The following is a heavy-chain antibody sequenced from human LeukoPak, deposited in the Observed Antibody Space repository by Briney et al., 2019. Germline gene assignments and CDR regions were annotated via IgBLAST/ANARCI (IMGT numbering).Heavy chain of an antibody. J-gene: IGHJ4*02. D-gene: IGHD2-2*01. CDR2: IYHSGTT. CDR3: ANKVYCSTTSCYHAGY. V-gene: IGHV4-34*01. CDR1: GGSFSGYY. Sequence: SETLSLTCAVYGGSFSGYYWSWIRQPPGKGLEWIGEIYHSGTTNYNPSLKSRVTISFDTSKNQFSLNLRSVTAADTAIYYCANKVYCSTTSCYHAGYWGQGTLVTVSS.